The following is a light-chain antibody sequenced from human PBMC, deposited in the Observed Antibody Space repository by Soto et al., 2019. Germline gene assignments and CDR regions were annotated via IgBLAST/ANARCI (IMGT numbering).Light chain of an antibody. CDR3: QSYDSSLSAYV. V-gene: IGLV1-40*01. CDR2: GNS. CDR1: SSNIKNNY. J-gene: IGLJ1*01. Sequence: QSVLTQPPSASGTPGQRVTISCSGSSSNIKNNYVFWYQQLPGMAPKLLIFGNSNRPSGVPDRFSGSRSGTSASLAITGLQTEDEADYYCQSYDSSLSAYVFGSGTKLTVL.